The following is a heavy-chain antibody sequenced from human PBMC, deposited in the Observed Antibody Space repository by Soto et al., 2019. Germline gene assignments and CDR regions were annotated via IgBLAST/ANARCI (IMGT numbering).Heavy chain of an antibody. CDR2: IIPIFGTA. CDR1: GGTFSSYA. D-gene: IGHD6-19*01. Sequence: SVKVFCKASGGTFSSYAISWVRQAPVQGLEWMGGIIPIFGTANYAQKFQGRVTITADESTSTAYMELSSLRSEDTAVYYCARVPSGGRIAVAGNFDYWGQGTLVTVSS. CDR3: ARVPSGGRIAVAGNFDY. V-gene: IGHV1-69*01. J-gene: IGHJ4*02.